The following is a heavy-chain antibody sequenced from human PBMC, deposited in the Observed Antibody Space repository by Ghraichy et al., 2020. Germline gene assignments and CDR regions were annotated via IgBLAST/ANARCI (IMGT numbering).Heavy chain of an antibody. J-gene: IGHJ4*02. D-gene: IGHD5-24*01. CDR1: GFTFSDYF. CDR2: ISLSGNTI. CDR3: ARGYIGATMISF. Sequence: GGSLRLSCAASGFTFSDYFMTWIRQAPGKGLEWISYISLSGNTIYYADSVKGRFTISRDNAKNSLYLQMNSLRAEDTAVYYCARGYIGATMISFWGEGTLVTVSS. V-gene: IGHV3-11*01.